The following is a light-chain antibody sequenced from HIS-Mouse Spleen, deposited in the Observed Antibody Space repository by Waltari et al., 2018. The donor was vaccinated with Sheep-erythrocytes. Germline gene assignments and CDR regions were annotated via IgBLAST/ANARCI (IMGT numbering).Light chain of an antibody. Sequence: QSALTQPRSVSGSPGQSVTISCTGTIRDVGGDNYFSWYQQHPGKAPKLMIYDVSKRPSGVPDRFSGSKSGNTASLTISGIQAEDEADYYCCSYAGSYNHVFATGTKVTVL. CDR3: CSYAGSYNHV. J-gene: IGLJ1*01. V-gene: IGLV2-11*01. CDR1: IRDVGGDNY. CDR2: DVS.